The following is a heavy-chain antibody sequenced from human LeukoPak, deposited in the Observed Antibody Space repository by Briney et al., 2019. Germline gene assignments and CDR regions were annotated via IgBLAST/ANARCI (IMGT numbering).Heavy chain of an antibody. Sequence: KPSETPSLPRSVYGGSFSGFYWRWIRPPPGKGLGWIGEINHSGSTNYNPSLKSRVTISVDTSKNQFSLKLSSVTAADTAVYYCASDLYTVVEYWGQGTLVTVSS. J-gene: IGHJ4*02. CDR1: GGSFSGFY. CDR2: INHSGST. V-gene: IGHV4-34*01. D-gene: IGHD2-15*01. CDR3: ASDLYTVVEY.